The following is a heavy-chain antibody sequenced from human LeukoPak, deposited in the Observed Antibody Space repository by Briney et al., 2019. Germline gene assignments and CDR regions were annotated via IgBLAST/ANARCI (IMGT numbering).Heavy chain of an antibody. J-gene: IGHJ4*02. V-gene: IGHV3-23*01. D-gene: IGHD6-13*01. CDR3: AKGYSTNWYLFDY. CDR1: GFTFSSYV. CDR2: ISGSGGST. Sequence: PGGSLRLSCAASGFTFSSYVMTWVRQAPGKGLDWVSGISGSGGSTYYADSVKGRFTISRDNSKHTLYLQMNSLSVEDTALYYCAKGYSTNWYLFDYWGQGSLVTVSS.